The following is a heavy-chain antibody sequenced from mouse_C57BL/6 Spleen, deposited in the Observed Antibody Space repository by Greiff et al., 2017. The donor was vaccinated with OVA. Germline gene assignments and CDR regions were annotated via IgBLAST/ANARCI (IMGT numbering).Heavy chain of an antibody. CDR2: IYPGSGST. V-gene: IGHV1-55*01. CDR3: ARGDDYDEGYFDY. J-gene: IGHJ2*01. Sequence: QVQLQQPGAELVKPGASVKMSCKASGYTFTSYWITWVKQRPGQGLEWIGDIYPGSGSTNYNEKFKSKATRTVDTSSSTAYMQLSSLTSEDSAVYYCARGDDYDEGYFDYWGQGTTLTVSS. D-gene: IGHD2-4*01. CDR1: GYTFTSYW.